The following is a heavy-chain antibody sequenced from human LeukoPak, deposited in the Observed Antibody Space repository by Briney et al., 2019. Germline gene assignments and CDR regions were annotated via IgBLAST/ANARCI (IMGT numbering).Heavy chain of an antibody. CDR3: AKGLTYYYGSGSISFDY. CDR1: GFTFNTYL. D-gene: IGHD3-10*01. V-gene: IGHV3-74*01. Sequence: PGGSLRLSCAASGFTFNTYLMHWVRHAPGKGLVWVSRINTDGSSAGYADSVKGRFTIFRDNSKNTLYLQMNSLRAEDTAVYYCAKGLTYYYGSGSISFDYWGQGTLVTVSS. J-gene: IGHJ4*02. CDR2: INTDGSSA.